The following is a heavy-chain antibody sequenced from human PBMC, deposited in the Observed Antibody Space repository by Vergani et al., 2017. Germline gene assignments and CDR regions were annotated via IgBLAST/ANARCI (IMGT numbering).Heavy chain of an antibody. Sequence: EVQLVESGGGLVKPGGSLRLSCAASGFAFSSYSMNWVRQAPGKGLEWVSSISSSSSYIYYADSVKGRFTISRDNAKNSLYLQMNSLRAEDTAVYYCARKRGGYAFDIWGQGTMVTVSS. CDR3: ARKRGGYAFDI. CDR1: GFAFSSYS. CDR2: ISSSSSYI. D-gene: IGHD3-10*01. V-gene: IGHV3-21*01. J-gene: IGHJ3*02.